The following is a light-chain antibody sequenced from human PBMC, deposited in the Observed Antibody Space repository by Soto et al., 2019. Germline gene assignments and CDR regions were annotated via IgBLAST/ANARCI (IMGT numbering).Light chain of an antibody. CDR3: QHYCYSQSM. CDR1: QTGNNNY. Sequence: IVLTQSPGPLSLSPGERATLSCRASQTGNNNYLAWYQHKSGQAPRHLIYGVYTRAGGIPDRFSGSGSGTEFTLTITGFEPEAAAVYFCQHYCYSQSMFGYGTKVEI. J-gene: IGKJ1*01. CDR2: GVY. V-gene: IGKV3-20*01.